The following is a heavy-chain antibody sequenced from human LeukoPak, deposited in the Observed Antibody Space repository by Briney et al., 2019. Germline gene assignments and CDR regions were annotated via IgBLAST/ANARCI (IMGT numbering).Heavy chain of an antibody. CDR2: ISAYNGNT. V-gene: IGHV1-18*01. CDR1: GYTFTSYV. CDR3: ARGAPLWYSGSHDAFDI. D-gene: IGHD1-26*01. Sequence: ASVKVSCKASGYTFTSYVISWVRQAPGQGLEWMGWISAYNGNTNYAQKLQGRVTMTTDTSTSTAYMELRSLRSDDTAVYYCARGAPLWYSGSHDAFDIWGQGTMVTVSS. J-gene: IGHJ3*02.